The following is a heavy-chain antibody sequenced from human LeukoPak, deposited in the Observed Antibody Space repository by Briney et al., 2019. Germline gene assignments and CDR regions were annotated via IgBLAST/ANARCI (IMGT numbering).Heavy chain of an antibody. CDR1: GFTVSGND. J-gene: IGHJ4*02. V-gene: IGHV3-13*01. CDR3: ARARHREGYKNTWYEN. Sequence: GGSLRLSCAASGFTVSGNDMHWVRQIIGKGLEWVSSISTAGVTYYPGSVKGRFIISRENAKNSLYLQMNSLRAGDTAVYYCARARHREGYKNTWYENWGQGTLVTVSS. CDR2: ISTAGVT. D-gene: IGHD6-13*01.